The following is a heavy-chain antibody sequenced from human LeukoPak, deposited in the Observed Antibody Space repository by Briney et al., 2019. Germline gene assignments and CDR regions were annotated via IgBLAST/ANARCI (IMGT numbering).Heavy chain of an antibody. CDR1: GFTFSHAW. V-gene: IGHV3-66*01. Sequence: PGGSLRLSCVASGFTFSHAWMSWVRQAPGKRLEWISVIYTGGSTYYADSVKGRFTISRDNSKNTLYLQMNSLRAEDTAVYYCARGGIAPFDYWGQGTLVTVSS. CDR2: IYTGGST. J-gene: IGHJ4*02. D-gene: IGHD2-15*01. CDR3: ARGGIAPFDY.